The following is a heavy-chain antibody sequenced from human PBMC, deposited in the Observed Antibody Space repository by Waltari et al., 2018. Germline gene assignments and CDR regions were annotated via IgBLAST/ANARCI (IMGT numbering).Heavy chain of an antibody. Sequence: QVQLQESGPGLVKPSQTLSLTCTVSGGSISSGSYYWSWIRQPAGKGLEWIGRIDTSGSTNYNPSLKSRVTISVDTSKNQFSLKLSSVTAADTAVYYCARVSGSYNYYYYYMDVWGKGTTVTVSS. V-gene: IGHV4-61*02. J-gene: IGHJ6*03. CDR3: ARVSGSYNYYYYYMDV. CDR1: GGSISSGSYY. CDR2: IDTSGST. D-gene: IGHD1-26*01.